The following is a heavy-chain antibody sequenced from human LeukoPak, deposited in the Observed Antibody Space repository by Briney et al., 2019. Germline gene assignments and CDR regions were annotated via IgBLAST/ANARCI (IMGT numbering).Heavy chain of an antibody. D-gene: IGHD1-26*01. Sequence: QTGGSLRLSCVASGFTFSIPWVTWVRQAPGKGLEWVANIDKHGSGKYYVDSVKGRFAISRDYASNSVFLQMDSLRAEDTSVYYCARDAGWGYYDLWGQGTPVTVSS. V-gene: IGHV3-7*01. J-gene: IGHJ4*02. CDR1: GFTFSIPW. CDR2: IDKHGSGK. CDR3: ARDAGWGYYDL.